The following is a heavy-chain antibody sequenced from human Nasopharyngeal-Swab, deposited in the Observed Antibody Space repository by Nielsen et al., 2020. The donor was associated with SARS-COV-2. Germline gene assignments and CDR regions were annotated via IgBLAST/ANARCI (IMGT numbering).Heavy chain of an antibody. Sequence: GESLKISCAASGFTFSSYGMHWVRQAPGKGLEWVAVISYDGSNKYYADSVKGRFTISRDNSKNTLYLQMNSLRAEDTAVYYCAKAGSAEYFQHWGQGTVLPVSS. CDR3: AKAGSAEYFQH. CDR2: ISYDGSNK. D-gene: IGHD3-10*01. J-gene: IGHJ1*01. V-gene: IGHV3-30*18. CDR1: GFTFSSYG.